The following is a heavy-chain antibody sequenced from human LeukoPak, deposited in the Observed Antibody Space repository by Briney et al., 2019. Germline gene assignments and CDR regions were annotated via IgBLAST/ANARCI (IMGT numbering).Heavy chain of an antibody. CDR1: GFTVSSNY. D-gene: IGHD1-26*01. CDR2: IYSGGST. Sequence: PGGSLRLSCAASGFTVSSNYMSWVRQAPGKGLEWVSVIYSGGSTYYADSVKGRFTISRDNSKNTLYLQMNSLRAEDTAVYYCARDSSGSYYLLDYWGQGTLVTVSS. J-gene: IGHJ4*02. CDR3: ARDSSGSYYLLDY. V-gene: IGHV3-66*01.